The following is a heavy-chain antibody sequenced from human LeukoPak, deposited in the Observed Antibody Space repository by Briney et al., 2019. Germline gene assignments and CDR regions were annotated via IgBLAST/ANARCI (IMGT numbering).Heavy chain of an antibody. Sequence: SETLSLTCTVSGGSISSSSYYWGWIRQPPGKGLVWFGSISYSGNTYYNPSLKSRVTISVDTSKNQFSLKLSSVTAADTAVYYCARHINWGSSDYWAREPWSPSPQ. CDR2: ISYSGNT. D-gene: IGHD7-27*01. J-gene: IGHJ4*02. CDR1: GGSISSSSYY. CDR3: ARHINWGSSDY. V-gene: IGHV4-39*01.